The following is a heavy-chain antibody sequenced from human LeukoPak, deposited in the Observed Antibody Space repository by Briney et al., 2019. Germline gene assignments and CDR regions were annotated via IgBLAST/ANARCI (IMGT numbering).Heavy chain of an antibody. CDR1: GFTFSSYG. CDR3: AKNADTAMVAEFDY. D-gene: IGHD5-18*01. Sequence: GGSLRLSCAASGFTFSSYGMHWGRQAPGKGLEWVAVIWYDGSNKYYADSVKGRFTISRDNSKNTLYLQMNSLRAEDTAVYYCAKNADTAMVAEFDYWGQGTLVTVSS. V-gene: IGHV3-30*02. CDR2: IWYDGSNK. J-gene: IGHJ4*02.